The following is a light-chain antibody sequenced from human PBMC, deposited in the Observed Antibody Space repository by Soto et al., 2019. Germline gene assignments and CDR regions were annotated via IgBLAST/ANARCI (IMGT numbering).Light chain of an antibody. CDR2: EGN. CDR3: CSYAGSSTFV. V-gene: IGLV2-23*03. Sequence: QSVLTQPASVSGSPGQSITISCTGTSSDVGSYNLVSWYQQHPGKAPKLMIYEGNKRPSGVSNRFSGSKSGNTASLTISGLQAEDEADYYCCSYAGSSTFVFGGGTKLTVL. CDR1: SSDVGSYNL. J-gene: IGLJ2*01.